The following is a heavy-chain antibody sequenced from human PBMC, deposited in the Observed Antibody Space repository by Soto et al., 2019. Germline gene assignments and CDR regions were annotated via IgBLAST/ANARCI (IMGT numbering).Heavy chain of an antibody. J-gene: IGHJ4*02. CDR1: GFSISSNY. CDR2: LYSGGTS. Sequence: EVQLVETGGGLIQPGGSLRLSCAASGFSISSNYVTWVRQAPGKGLEWVSLLYSGGTSHYADSVKGRFTISRDTLFLQMNRLKTEDTAVYYCARGQQVSTIRGVQGFDYWGQGTLVTVSS. CDR3: ARGQQVSTIRGVQGFDY. V-gene: IGHV3-53*02. D-gene: IGHD3-10*01.